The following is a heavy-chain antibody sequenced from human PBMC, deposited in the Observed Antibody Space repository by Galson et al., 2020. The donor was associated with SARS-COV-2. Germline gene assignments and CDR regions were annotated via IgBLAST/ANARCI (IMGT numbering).Heavy chain of an antibody. CDR2: RNSGDGNT. CDR3: ARDYVYDLGANLDY. J-gene: IGHJ4*02. CDR1: RYTFHTYV. V-gene: IGHV1-3*01. Sequence: ASVNVSCQTSRYTFHTYVVHWVRQAPAQGLEWLGWRNSGDGNTKYSQNFQGRVTFTGDTSASTAYMEVSSLRSEDTAVYYCARDYVYDLGANLDYWGQGTLVTVSS. D-gene: IGHD2-8*01.